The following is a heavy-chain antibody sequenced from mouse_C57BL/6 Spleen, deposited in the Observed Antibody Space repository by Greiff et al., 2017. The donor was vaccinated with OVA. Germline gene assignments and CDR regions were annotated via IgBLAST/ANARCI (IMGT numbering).Heavy chain of an antibody. CDR2: INYDGSST. CDR1: GFTFSDYY. J-gene: IGHJ2*01. CDR3: AREGAYDGYLDY. D-gene: IGHD2-3*01. Sequence: EVQLVESEGGLVQPGSSMKLSCTASGFTFSDYYMAWVRQVPEKGLEWVANINYDGSSTYYLDSLKSRFIISRDNAKNILYLQMSSLKSEDTATYYCAREGAYDGYLDYWGQGTTLTVSS. V-gene: IGHV5-16*01.